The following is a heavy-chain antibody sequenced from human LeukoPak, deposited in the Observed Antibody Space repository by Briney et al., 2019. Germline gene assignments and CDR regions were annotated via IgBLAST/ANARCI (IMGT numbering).Heavy chain of an antibody. CDR2: ISPNSGGT. Sequence: ASVKVSCKASGFTFSGYYMHWVRQAPGQGLEWMAWISPNSGGTNYVQKFQGRVTVTRDTSISTDYMEISGLTSDDTALYYCAREPSGSGCYDYWGQGTLVTVSS. CDR3: AREPSGSGCYDY. J-gene: IGHJ4*02. D-gene: IGHD3-10*01. CDR1: GFTFSGYY. V-gene: IGHV1-2*02.